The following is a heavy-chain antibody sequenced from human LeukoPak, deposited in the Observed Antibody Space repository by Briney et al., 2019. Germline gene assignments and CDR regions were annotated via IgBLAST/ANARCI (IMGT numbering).Heavy chain of an antibody. V-gene: IGHV1-46*01. J-gene: IGHJ3*02. CDR1: GYTFTAYY. CDR2: INPRGGST. Sequence: ASVKVSCKASGYTFTAYYMHWVRQAPGQGLEWMGIINPRGGSTSYTQKFQGRVTMTRDTSTSTVYMELSSLRSEDTAVYYCARVKSYYYDTSDKDAFDIWGQGTMVTVSS. CDR3: ARVKSYYYDTSDKDAFDI. D-gene: IGHD3-22*01.